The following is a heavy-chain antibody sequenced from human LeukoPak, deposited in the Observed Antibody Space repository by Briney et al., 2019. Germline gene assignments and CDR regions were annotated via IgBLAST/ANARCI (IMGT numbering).Heavy chain of an antibody. Sequence: SETLSLTCTVSGGSISSGGYYWSWIRQHPGKGLEWIGYIYYSGSTNYNPSLKSRVTISVDTSKNQFSLKLSSVTAADTAVYYCARVRSSGWTRLGYYYYYGMDVWGQGTTVTVSS. CDR2: IYYSGST. J-gene: IGHJ6*02. V-gene: IGHV4-31*03. CDR3: ARVRSSGWTRLGYYYYYGMDV. D-gene: IGHD6-19*01. CDR1: GGSISSGGYY.